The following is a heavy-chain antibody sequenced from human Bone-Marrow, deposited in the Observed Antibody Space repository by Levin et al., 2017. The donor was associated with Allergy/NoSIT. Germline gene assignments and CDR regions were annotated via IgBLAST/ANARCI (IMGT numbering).Heavy chain of an antibody. J-gene: IGHJ4*02. V-gene: IGHV1-2*02. Sequence: GESLKISCKASGYTFTGYYMHWVRQAPGQGLEWMGWINPNSGGTNYAQKFQGRVTMTRDTSISTAYMELSRLRSDDTAVYYCARARYYGSGSYYYGYWGQGTLVTVSS. D-gene: IGHD3-10*01. CDR3: ARARYYGSGSYYYGY. CDR2: INPNSGGT. CDR1: GYTFTGYY.